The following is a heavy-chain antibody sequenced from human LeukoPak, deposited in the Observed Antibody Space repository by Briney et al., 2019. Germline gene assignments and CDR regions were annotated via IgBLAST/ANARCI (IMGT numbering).Heavy chain of an antibody. CDR1: GFTFSSYG. V-gene: IGHV3-21*01. CDR2: ISSSSSYI. J-gene: IGHJ6*03. D-gene: IGHD3-10*01. Sequence: GGSLRLSCAASGFTFSSYGMSWVRQAPGKGLEWVSSISSSSSYIYYADSVKGRFTISRDNAKNSLYLQMNSLRAEDTAVYYCARGIKVRGVITPISYMDVWGKGTTVTVSS. CDR3: ARGIKVRGVITPISYMDV.